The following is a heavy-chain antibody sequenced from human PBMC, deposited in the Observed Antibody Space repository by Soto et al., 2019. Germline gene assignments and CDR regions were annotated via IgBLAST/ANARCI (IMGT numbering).Heavy chain of an antibody. V-gene: IGHV1-8*01. J-gene: IGHJ6*03. CDR3: ARVYGYYYYYMEV. D-gene: IGHD2-8*01. Sequence: GASVKVSCKASGYSLTDNGITWVRQASGQGLEYVGWISPDSGKTDYAQKFQGRVTMTRDTSINTVYMELSSLRSDDTAVYYCARVYGYYYYYMEVWGKGTTVTVFS. CDR1: GYSLTDNG. CDR2: ISPDSGKT.